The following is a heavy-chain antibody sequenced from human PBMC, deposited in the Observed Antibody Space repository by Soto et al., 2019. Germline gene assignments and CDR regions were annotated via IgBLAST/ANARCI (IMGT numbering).Heavy chain of an antibody. Sequence: QVQLQESGPGLVKPSETLSLTCSVSGGSVTSGSYYWSWIRQHPGKGLEWIGYISYTGSTYYNPSLKSRVIISVDPSENQFSLKLTSVTAADTAVYYCAAYGDYYGMDVWGQGTTVTVFS. D-gene: IGHD4-17*01. J-gene: IGHJ6*02. V-gene: IGHV4-31*03. CDR3: AAYGDYYGMDV. CDR1: GGSVTSGSYY. CDR2: ISYTGST.